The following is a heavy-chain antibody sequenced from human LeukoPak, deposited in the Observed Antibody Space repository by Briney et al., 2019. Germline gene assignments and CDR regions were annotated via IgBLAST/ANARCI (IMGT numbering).Heavy chain of an antibody. D-gene: IGHD1-26*01. CDR3: ARLAYSGIHNG. CDR1: GGSISSYY. V-gene: IGHV4-59*08. Sequence: SETLSLTCTVSGGSISSYYWSWIRQPPGKGLEWIGYVYYSGSTNYNPSLKSRVTISVDTSKNQFSLKLSSVTAADTAVYYCARLAYSGIHNGWGQGTLVTVSS. J-gene: IGHJ4*02. CDR2: VYYSGST.